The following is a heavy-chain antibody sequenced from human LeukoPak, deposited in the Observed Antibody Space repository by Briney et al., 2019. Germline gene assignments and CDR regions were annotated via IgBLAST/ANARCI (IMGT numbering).Heavy chain of an antibody. J-gene: IGHJ5*02. CDR2: IYHSGST. CDR3: ARESGRGGEKFNWFDP. Sequence: PSETLSLTCTVSGGSISSGGYYWSWIRQPPGKGLEWIGYIYHSGSTYYNPSLKSRVTISVDRFKNQFSLKLSSVTAADTAVYYCARESGRGGEKFNWFDPWGQGTLVTVSS. D-gene: IGHD3-3*01. V-gene: IGHV4-30-2*01. CDR1: GGSISSGGYY.